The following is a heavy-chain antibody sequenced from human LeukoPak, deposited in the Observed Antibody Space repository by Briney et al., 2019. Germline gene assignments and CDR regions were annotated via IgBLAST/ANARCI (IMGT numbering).Heavy chain of an antibody. Sequence: GGSLRLSCAASGITVSSNYMSWVRQAPGKGLEWVSVIYSGGSTYYADSVKGRFTISRDNSKNTLYLQMNSLRAEDTAVYYCARGVQLVPNYFDYWGQGTLVTVSS. V-gene: IGHV3-66*01. D-gene: IGHD6-13*01. CDR3: ARGVQLVPNYFDY. CDR1: GITVSSNY. J-gene: IGHJ4*02. CDR2: IYSGGST.